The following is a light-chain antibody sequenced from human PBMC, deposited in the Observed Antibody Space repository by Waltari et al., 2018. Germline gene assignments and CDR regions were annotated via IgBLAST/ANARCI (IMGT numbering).Light chain of an antibody. Sequence: DIVMTQSPDSLAVSLGERATINCRSNHSLFYHSTNKNYLGWLQHKPGQPPKWIISWAATRVFGVPDRFGGSGSGTDFSLTITRLQAEDVAVYYCQQYYATPVTFGQGTKLEIK. CDR3: QQYYATPVT. CDR1: HSLFYHSTNKNY. CDR2: WAA. J-gene: IGKJ2*01. V-gene: IGKV4-1*01.